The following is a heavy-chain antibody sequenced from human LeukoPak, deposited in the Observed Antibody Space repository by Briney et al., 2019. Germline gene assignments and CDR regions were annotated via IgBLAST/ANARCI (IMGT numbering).Heavy chain of an antibody. D-gene: IGHD6-13*01. J-gene: IGHJ4*02. CDR3: ARSGLAAAVPFDY. V-gene: IGHV1-69*13. CDR2: IIPILGTA. CDR1: GGTFSSYA. Sequence: SVKVSCKASGGTFSSYAISWVRQAPGQGLEWMGGIIPILGTANYAQKFQGRVTITADESTSTAYMELSSLRSEDTAVYYCARSGLAAAVPFDYWGQGTLVTVSS.